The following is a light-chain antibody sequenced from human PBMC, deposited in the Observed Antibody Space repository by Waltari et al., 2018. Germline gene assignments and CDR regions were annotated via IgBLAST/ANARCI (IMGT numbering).Light chain of an antibody. J-gene: IGLJ3*02. V-gene: IGLV1-47*01. CDR3: AAWDGSVSGPGWV. CDR2: RNN. CDR1: TSTIGTNY. Sequence: QSMLTQPPSASGTPGQRVTISCSGSTSTIGTNYVYWYQQLPGTAPKLLIYRNNERAAGVPGRWPGCKSGTAASRASSGLRSEDEADYYCAAWDGSVSGPGWVFGGGTRMTVL.